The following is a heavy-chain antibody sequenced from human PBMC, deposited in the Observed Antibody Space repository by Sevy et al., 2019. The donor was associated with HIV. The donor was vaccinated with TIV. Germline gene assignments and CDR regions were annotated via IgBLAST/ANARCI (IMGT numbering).Heavy chain of an antibody. Sequence: ASVKVSCKASGYTFTGYYMHWVRQAPGQGLEWMGWINPNSGGTNYAQKFQGTVTMTRDTSISTAYMELSRLRSDDTAVYYCARDAYCSSTSCYTYYYYYGMDVWGQGTTVTVSS. D-gene: IGHD2-2*02. J-gene: IGHJ6*02. CDR2: INPNSGGT. CDR1: GYTFTGYY. CDR3: ARDAYCSSTSCYTYYYYYGMDV. V-gene: IGHV1-2*02.